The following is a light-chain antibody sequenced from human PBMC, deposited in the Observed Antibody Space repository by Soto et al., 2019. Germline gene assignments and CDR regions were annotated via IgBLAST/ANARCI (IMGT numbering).Light chain of an antibody. CDR1: TGAVTSDYY. CDR3: VLRYGGAWV. Sequence: QTVVTQEPSLTVSPGGTVTLTCALTTGAVTSDYYPNWFQRRPGQALRTLIYRTSNKHSWTPARFSGSLLGGKAALTLSGGQPEDEADYYCVLRYGGAWVFGGGTKLTVL. CDR2: RTS. V-gene: IGLV7-43*01. J-gene: IGLJ3*02.